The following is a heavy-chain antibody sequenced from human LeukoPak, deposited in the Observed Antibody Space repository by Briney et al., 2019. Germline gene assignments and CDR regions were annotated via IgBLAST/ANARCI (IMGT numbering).Heavy chain of an antibody. D-gene: IGHD2-21*02. CDR1: GGSISSSSYY. V-gene: IGHV4-39*07. CDR2: IYYSGST. J-gene: IGHJ4*02. CDR3: ALYCGGDFYSLYFDY. Sequence: PSETLSLTCTVSGGSISSSSYYWGWIRQPPGKGLEWIGSIYYSGSTYYNPSLKSRVTISVDTSKNQFSLKLSSVTAADTAVYYCALYCGGDFYSLYFDYWGQGTLVTVSS.